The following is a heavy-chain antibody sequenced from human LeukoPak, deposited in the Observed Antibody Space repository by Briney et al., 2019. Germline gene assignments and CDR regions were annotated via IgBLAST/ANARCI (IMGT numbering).Heavy chain of an antibody. CDR2: INHSGST. Sequence: SETLSLTCAVYGGSFSGYYWSWIRQPPGKGLEWIGEINHSGSTNYNPSLKSRVTISVDTSKNQFSLKLSSVTAADPAVYYCARAFDSSGYHYYYYYMDVWGKGTTVTVSS. V-gene: IGHV4-34*01. CDR1: GGSFSGYY. J-gene: IGHJ6*03. D-gene: IGHD3-22*01. CDR3: ARAFDSSGYHYYYYYMDV.